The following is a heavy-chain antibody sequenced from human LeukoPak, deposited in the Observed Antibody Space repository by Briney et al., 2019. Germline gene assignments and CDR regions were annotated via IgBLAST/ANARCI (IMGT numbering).Heavy chain of an antibody. CDR3: AKSSYYDSSGYYREYYFDY. CDR2: ITGRGDST. D-gene: IGHD3-22*01. J-gene: IGHJ4*02. Sequence: GGSLRLSCAASGFTFSIYSMIWVRQAPGKGLEWVSAITGRGDSTYYADSVKGRFSISRDNSKNTLYLQMNSLRAEDTAVYYCAKSSYYDSSGYYREYYFDYWGQGTLVSVSS. CDR1: GFTFSIYS. V-gene: IGHV3-23*01.